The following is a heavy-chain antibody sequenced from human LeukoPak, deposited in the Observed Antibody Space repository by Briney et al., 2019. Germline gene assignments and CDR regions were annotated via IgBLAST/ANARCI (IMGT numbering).Heavy chain of an antibody. D-gene: IGHD3-10*01. V-gene: IGHV4-34*01. CDR1: GGSFSGYY. CDR2: INHSGST. J-gene: IGHJ5*02. Sequence: SETLSLTCAVYGGSFSGYYWSWIRQPPGKGLEWIGEINHSGSTNYNPSLKSRVTISVDTSKNQFSLKLSSVTAADTAVYYCARGLGGSGSYYNGGSWFDPWGQGTLVTVSS. CDR3: ARGLGGSGSYYNGGSWFDP.